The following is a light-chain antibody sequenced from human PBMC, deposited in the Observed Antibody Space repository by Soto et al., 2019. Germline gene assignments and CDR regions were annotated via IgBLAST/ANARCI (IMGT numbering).Light chain of an antibody. J-gene: IGKJ1*01. V-gene: IGKV3-20*01. CDR1: QNVNNNY. Sequence: PGERATLSCRASQNVNNNYLAWYQQKPGQAPRLLIYGASGRATGIPDRFSGSGSGTDFTLSISRLEPEDFAVYYCQQLATFGQGTKVE. CDR2: GAS. CDR3: QQLAT.